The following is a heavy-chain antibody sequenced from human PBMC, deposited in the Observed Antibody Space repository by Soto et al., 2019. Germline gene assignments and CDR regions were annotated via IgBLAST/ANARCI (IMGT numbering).Heavy chain of an antibody. V-gene: IGHV4-59*08. CDR1: GGSMSGSY. Sequence: PSETLSLTCTVSGGSMSGSYWSWIRQPPGKGLEWIGYMHNSGSTKYNPSLKSRVTISADTSKNQFSLKLSSVTAADSAVYYCARGHYDFWSGYFATIDYWGQGTLVTVSS. CDR2: MHNSGST. D-gene: IGHD3-3*01. CDR3: ARGHYDFWSGYFATIDY. J-gene: IGHJ4*02.